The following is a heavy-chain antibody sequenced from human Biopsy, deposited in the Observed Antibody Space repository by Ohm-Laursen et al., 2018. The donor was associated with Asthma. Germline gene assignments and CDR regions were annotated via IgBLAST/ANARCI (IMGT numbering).Heavy chain of an antibody. D-gene: IGHD3-9*01. CDR3: ARTYFDFLTGQVHDAFAM. CDR1: GYTFINYA. V-gene: IGHV1-3*01. Sequence: ASVKASCKASGYTFINYAIHWVRQAPGHSLEWMGWINAANGNTKYSQKFQGRLTISRDTSASTAYMDLSSLRSEDTAVYYCARTYFDFLTGQVHDAFAMWGQGTMVTVSS. CDR2: INAANGNT. J-gene: IGHJ3*02.